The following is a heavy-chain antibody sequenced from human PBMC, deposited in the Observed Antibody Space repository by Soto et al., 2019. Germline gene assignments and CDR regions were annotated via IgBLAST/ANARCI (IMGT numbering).Heavy chain of an antibody. V-gene: IGHV5-10-1*01. D-gene: IGHD6-13*01. CDR2: IDPSDSYT. CDR1: GYSFTSYW. CDR3: ARGIAAVMDV. J-gene: IGHJ6*02. Sequence: RESLKISCKGSGYSFTSYWISWVRQMPGKGLEWMGRIDPSDSYTNYSPSFQGHVTISADKSISTAYLQWSSLKASDTATYYCARGIAAVMDVWGQGTTVTVSS.